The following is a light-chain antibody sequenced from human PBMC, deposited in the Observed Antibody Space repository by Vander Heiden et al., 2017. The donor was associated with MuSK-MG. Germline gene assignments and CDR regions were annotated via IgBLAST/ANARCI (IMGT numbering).Light chain of an antibody. Sequence: DIQMMQSPSSLSASVGDRVTITCRASQSISSYLNWYQQKPGKAPKRLIYAASSLQSGVPSRFSGSGSGTDFTLTIRSLQPEDFATYFCQQSYSTPYTFGLGTKLEIK. V-gene: IGKV1-39*01. J-gene: IGKJ2*01. CDR3: QQSYSTPYT. CDR1: QSISSY. CDR2: AAS.